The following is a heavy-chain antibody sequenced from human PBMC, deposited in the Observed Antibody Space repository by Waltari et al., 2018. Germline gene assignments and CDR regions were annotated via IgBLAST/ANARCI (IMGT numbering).Heavy chain of an antibody. Sequence: EVQVVQSGVAVKKPGESLMISCKGSGYSFTSYWIAWGRQVPGKGQEYRGIMNAGNMYSRYSPSFQGHVTIAADKSITSAYLQWISLQASDTATYYCARHPQDKGMDVWGQGTTVTVSS. CDR3: ARHPQDKGMDV. CDR1: GYSFTSYW. V-gene: IGHV5-51*01. CDR2: MNAGNMYS. D-gene: IGHD2-15*01. J-gene: IGHJ6*02.